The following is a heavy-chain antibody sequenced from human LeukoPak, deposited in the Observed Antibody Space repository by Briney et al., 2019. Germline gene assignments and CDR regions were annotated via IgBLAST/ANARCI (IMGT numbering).Heavy chain of an antibody. V-gene: IGHV3-43*02. CDR1: GFTFDGHA. CDR2: ISGDGDRT. J-gene: IGHJ6*03. CDR3: AKDARLIHLWSIVYNYSYVDV. D-gene: IGHD5-18*01. Sequence: GGSLRLSCAASGFTFDGHAMHWVRQAPGKGLEWVSVISGDGDRTYYADSVKGRFTVSRDNSKNSLYLQLNSLRSEDTALYYCAKDARLIHLWSIVYNYSYVDVWGKGTAVTVSS.